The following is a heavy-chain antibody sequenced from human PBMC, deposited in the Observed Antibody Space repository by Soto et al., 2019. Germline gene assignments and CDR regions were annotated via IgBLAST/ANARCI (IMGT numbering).Heavy chain of an antibody. V-gene: IGHV3-48*02. J-gene: IGHJ4*01. Sequence: DVQLVESGGGLVQPGGSLRLSCAASGFTFRSYNMNWVRQAPGKGLDWLSYISSSSSTIYYADSVKGRFTISRDNAKNSLYLQMNSLRDDDTAMYYGARGGTIAVTTIGDYWGQGTLVPVSS. CDR2: ISSSSSTI. CDR3: ARGGTIAVTTIGDY. D-gene: IGHD5-12*01. CDR1: GFTFRSYN.